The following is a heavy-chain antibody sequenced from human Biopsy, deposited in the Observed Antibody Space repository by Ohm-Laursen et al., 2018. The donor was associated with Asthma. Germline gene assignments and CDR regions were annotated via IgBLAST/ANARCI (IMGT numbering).Heavy chain of an antibody. J-gene: IGHJ6*02. CDR2: IIPIFDTP. V-gene: IGHV1-69*13. CDR1: GYPFTDYY. D-gene: IGHD4-11*01. CDR3: ASSGGNYGYYGMDV. Sequence: SVKVSCKASGYPFTDYYVHWVRQAPGQGLEWMGGIIPIFDTPIYAQKFQGRVTITADESTSTASMELSSLRSEDTAVYYCASSGGNYGYYGMDVWGQGTTVTVSS.